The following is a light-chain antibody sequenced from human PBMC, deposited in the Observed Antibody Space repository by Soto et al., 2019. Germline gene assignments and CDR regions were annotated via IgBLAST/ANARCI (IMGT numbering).Light chain of an antibody. CDR1: QSVRSSY. V-gene: IGKV3-20*01. CDR2: GAS. CDR3: QQYGSSPYT. Sequence: EIVLTQSPGTLSLSPGERATLSCRASQSVRSSYLAWYQQKPGQAPRLLIYGASGRATGIPGRFSGSGSGTDFTLTISRLEPEDFAVYYCQQYGSSPYTFGQGTNLEI. J-gene: IGKJ2*01.